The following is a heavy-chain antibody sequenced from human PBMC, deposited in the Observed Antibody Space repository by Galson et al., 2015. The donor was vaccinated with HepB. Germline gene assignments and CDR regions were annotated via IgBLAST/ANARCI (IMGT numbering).Heavy chain of an antibody. CDR2: IWYDGSNK. J-gene: IGHJ4*02. Sequence: SLRLSCAASGFTFSSYGMHWVRQAPGKGLEWVAVIWYDGSNKYYADSVKGRFTISRDNSKNTLYLQMNSLRAEDTAVYYCARQRYYYDSSGYYYLYGPFDYWGQGTLVTVSS. CDR1: GFTFSSYG. CDR3: ARQRYYYDSSGYYYLYGPFDY. V-gene: IGHV3-33*01. D-gene: IGHD3-22*01.